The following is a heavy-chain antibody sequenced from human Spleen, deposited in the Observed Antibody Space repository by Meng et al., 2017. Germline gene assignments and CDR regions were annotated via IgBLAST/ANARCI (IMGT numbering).Heavy chain of an antibody. CDR2: IYHSGST. CDR1: GGPISSNNC. J-gene: IGHJ5*02. Sequence: QVHRQEVGPGLVKPAGPLSPTCAVSGGPISSNNCGSWVRQPPGKGLEWIGEIYHSGSTNYNPSLKSRVTMSVDKSKNQFSLKLSSVTAADTAVYYCASQVFSGLNWFGPWGQGTLVTVSS. CDR3: ASQVFSGLNWFGP. D-gene: IGHD3-10*01. V-gene: IGHV4-4*02.